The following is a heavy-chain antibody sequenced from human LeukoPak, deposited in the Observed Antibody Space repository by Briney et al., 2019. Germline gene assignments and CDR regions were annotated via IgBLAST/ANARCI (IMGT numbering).Heavy chain of an antibody. CDR2: INPNSGGT. Sequence: ASVKVSCKASGYTFTGYYMHWARQAPGQGLEWMGWINPNSGGTNYAQKFQGWVTMTRDTSISTAYMELSRLRSDDTAVYYCARARRFGESYYFDYWGQGTLVTVSS. CDR1: GYTFTGYY. CDR3: ARARRFGESYYFDY. D-gene: IGHD3-10*01. J-gene: IGHJ4*02. V-gene: IGHV1-2*04.